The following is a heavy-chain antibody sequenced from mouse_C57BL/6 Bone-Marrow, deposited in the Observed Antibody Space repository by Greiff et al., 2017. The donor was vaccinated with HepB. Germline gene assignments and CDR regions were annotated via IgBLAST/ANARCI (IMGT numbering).Heavy chain of an antibody. D-gene: IGHD1-1*01. V-gene: IGHV14-2*01. CDR2: IDPEDGET. CDR3: AKGGYGTAFAY. CDR1: GFNFTDYY. Sequence: EVQLVESGAELVKPGASVKLSCTASGFNFTDYYMHWVKQRTEQGLEWIGRIDPEDGETKYAPKFQGKATITADTTSNTAYLQLRSLTSEDTAVYYCAKGGYGTAFAYWGQGTLVTVSA. J-gene: IGHJ3*01.